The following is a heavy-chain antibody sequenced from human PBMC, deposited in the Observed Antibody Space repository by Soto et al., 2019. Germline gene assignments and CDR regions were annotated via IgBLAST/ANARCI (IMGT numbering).Heavy chain of an antibody. CDR3: ARGYYDSSGVSPLGY. CDR1: GYTFTSYA. D-gene: IGHD3-22*01. Sequence: QVQLVQSGAAEKKPGASVKVSCKASGYTFTSYAMHWVRQAPGQRLEWMGWINAGNGNTKYSQKFQGRVTITRDTSASTAYMELSSLRSEDTAVYYCARGYYDSSGVSPLGYWGQGTLVTVSS. J-gene: IGHJ4*02. V-gene: IGHV1-3*05. CDR2: INAGNGNT.